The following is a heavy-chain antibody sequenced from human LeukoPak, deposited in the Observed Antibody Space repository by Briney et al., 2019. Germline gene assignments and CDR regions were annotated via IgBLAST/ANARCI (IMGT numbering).Heavy chain of an antibody. CDR3: ARGSDIVVVVAATRHRDYYYYMDV. Sequence: ASVKVSCKASGGTFSSYAISWVRQAPGQGLEWMGGIIPIFGTANYAQKFQGRVTITADESTSTAYMELSSLRSEDTAVHYCARGSDIVVVVAATRHRDYYYYMDVWGKGTTVTVSS. D-gene: IGHD2-15*01. V-gene: IGHV1-69*13. CDR2: IIPIFGTA. J-gene: IGHJ6*03. CDR1: GGTFSSYA.